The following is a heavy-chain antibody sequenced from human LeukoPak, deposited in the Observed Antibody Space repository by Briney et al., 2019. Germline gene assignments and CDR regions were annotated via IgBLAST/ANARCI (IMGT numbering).Heavy chain of an antibody. CDR2: INAGNGNT. J-gene: IGHJ6*04. D-gene: IGHD1-26*01. Sequence: ASVKVSCKASGYTFTSYAMHWVRQAPGQRLEWMGWINAGNGNTKYSRKFQGRVTITRDTSASTAYMELSSLRSEDTAVYYCARDQSPATYYYYYGMDVWGKGTTVTVSS. CDR1: GYTFTSYA. V-gene: IGHV1-3*01. CDR3: ARDQSPATYYYYYGMDV.